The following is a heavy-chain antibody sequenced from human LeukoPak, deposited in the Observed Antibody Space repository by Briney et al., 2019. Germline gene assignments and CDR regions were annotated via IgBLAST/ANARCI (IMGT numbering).Heavy chain of an antibody. CDR1: GFTFSTFG. Sequence: GRSLRLSCAASGFTFSTFGMYWVRQAPGKGLEWVAVIWYDGSNDDYADSVKGRFTISRDNSKNTLYLQMNSLRAEDTAVYYCAEDRLQLVQYYFDYWGQGTLVTVSS. V-gene: IGHV3-33*06. J-gene: IGHJ4*02. D-gene: IGHD6-6*01. CDR3: AEDRLQLVQYYFDY. CDR2: IWYDGSND.